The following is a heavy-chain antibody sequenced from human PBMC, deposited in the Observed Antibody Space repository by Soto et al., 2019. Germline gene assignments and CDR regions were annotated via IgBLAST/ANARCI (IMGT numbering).Heavy chain of an antibody. CDR2: ISGSGVST. J-gene: IGHJ2*01. CDR1: GFTFSSYA. CDR3: ERTANDYDILNGYYTHWYFDL. V-gene: IGHV3-23*01. D-gene: IGHD3-9*01. Sequence: GGSLRLSCAASGFTFSSYAMSWVRQAPGKGLEWVSAISGSGVSTYYADSVKGRFTISRDNSKNTLYLQMNSLRAEDTAVYYCERTANDYDILNGYYTHWYFDLWCRGKLVTVS.